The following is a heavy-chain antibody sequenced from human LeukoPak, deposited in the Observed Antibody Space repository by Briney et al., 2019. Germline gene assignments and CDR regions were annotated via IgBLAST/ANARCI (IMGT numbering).Heavy chain of an antibody. CDR1: GFTFSSYA. V-gene: IGHV3-23*01. D-gene: IGHD6-13*01. Sequence: PGGSLRLSCAASGFTFSSYAMSWVRQAPGKGLEWVSAISGSGGSTYYADSVKGRFTISRDNSENTLYLQMNSLRAEDTAVYYCAKDGSSWYSYYFDYWGQGTLVTVSS. CDR3: AKDGSSWYSYYFDY. CDR2: ISGSGGST. J-gene: IGHJ4*02.